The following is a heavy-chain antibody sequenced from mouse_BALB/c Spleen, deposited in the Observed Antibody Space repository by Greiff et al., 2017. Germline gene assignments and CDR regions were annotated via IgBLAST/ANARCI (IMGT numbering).Heavy chain of an antibody. J-gene: IGHJ4*01. CDR2: SRNKANDYTT. V-gene: IGHV7-1*02. D-gene: IGHD4-1*01. Sequence: EVHLVESGGGLVQPGGSLRLSCATSGFTFSDFYMEWVRQPPGKRLEWIAASRNKANDYTTEYSASVKGRFIVSRDTSQSILYLQMNALRAEDTAIYYCASENWEGMDAMDYWGQGTSVTVSS. CDR3: ASENWEGMDAMDY. CDR1: GFTFSDFY.